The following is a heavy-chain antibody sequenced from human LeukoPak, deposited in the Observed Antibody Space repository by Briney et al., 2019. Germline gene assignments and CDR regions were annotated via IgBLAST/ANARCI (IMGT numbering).Heavy chain of an antibody. Sequence: GESLKISCKGSGYSFSNYWIGWVRQMPGKGLELMGIIYPGDSDTRYSPSFQGQVTMSVDKSISTAYLQWSSLRASDTAVYYCAKGGIIVGETSHFDYWGQGTLVTVSS. CDR2: IYPGDSDT. D-gene: IGHD1-26*01. J-gene: IGHJ4*02. V-gene: IGHV5-51*01. CDR3: AKGGIIVGETSHFDY. CDR1: GYSFSNYW.